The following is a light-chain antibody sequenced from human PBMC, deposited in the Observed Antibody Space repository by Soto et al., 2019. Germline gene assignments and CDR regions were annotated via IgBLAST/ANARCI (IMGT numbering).Light chain of an antibody. Sequence: QSVLTQPASVSGSPGQSITISCTGTSSDVGSYNLVSWYQQHPGKAPKLMIYEVSKRPSGVSNRFSGSKSGNTASLTISGLQAEDESDYYCCSYAGSSTSFVFGTGTMVTVL. V-gene: IGLV2-23*02. J-gene: IGLJ1*01. CDR1: SSDVGSYNL. CDR3: CSYAGSSTSFV. CDR2: EVS.